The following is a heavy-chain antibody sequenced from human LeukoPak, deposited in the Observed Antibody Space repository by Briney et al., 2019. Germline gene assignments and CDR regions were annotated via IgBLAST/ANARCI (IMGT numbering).Heavy chain of an antibody. CDR1: GYTFGNYG. Sequence: ASVKVSCKASGYTFGNYGISWVRQAPGQGLEWMAWISPYDGDTNYAQKFEGRVTMTTETSTNTAYMELRSLRSDDTAIYHCARDYCTRGGDCYKEDLFDPWGQGTLVTVSA. J-gene: IGHJ5*02. V-gene: IGHV1-18*01. D-gene: IGHD2-21*02. CDR2: ISPYDGDT. CDR3: ARDYCTRGGDCYKEDLFDP.